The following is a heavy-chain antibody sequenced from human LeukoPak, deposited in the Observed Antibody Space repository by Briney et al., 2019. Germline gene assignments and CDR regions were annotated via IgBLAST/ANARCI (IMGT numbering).Heavy chain of an antibody. CDR1: GDSVSSNNAA. D-gene: IGHD4-17*01. CDR2: TYYRSKWYH. Sequence: SQTLSLTCAISGDSVSSNNAAWVWIRQSPSRGLEWLGRTYYRSKWYHDYAVSVKSRMSLNPDTSKNQFFLQLNSVTPEDTAVYYCARDVNGAFTRSWFDPWGQGTRVTVS. CDR3: ARDVNGAFTRSWFDP. J-gene: IGHJ5*02. V-gene: IGHV6-1*01.